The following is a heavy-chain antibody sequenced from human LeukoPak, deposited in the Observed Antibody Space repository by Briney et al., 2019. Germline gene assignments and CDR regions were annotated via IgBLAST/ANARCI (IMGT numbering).Heavy chain of an antibody. CDR1: GFSLTTSGVG. Sequence: SGPTLVNPTQTLTLTCTFSGFSLTTSGVGVGWIRQPPGKALEWLALIYWNDEKGYNPSLRSRLTITKDTSKNQVVLTMTNMDPVDTATYFCAHRVRVAVTPLKNWFDPWGQGTLVTVSS. V-gene: IGHV2-5*01. CDR2: IYWNDEK. D-gene: IGHD2-21*02. CDR3: AHRVRVAVTPLKNWFDP. J-gene: IGHJ5*02.